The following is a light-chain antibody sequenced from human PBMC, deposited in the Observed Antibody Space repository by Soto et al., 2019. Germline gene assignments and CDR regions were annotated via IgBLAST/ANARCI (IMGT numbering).Light chain of an antibody. CDR1: QSISSY. V-gene: IGKV1-39*01. CDR3: QQRGT. Sequence: DIQMTQSPSSLSASVGDRVTITCRASQSISSYLNWYQQKPGKAPKLLIYAASSLQSGVPSRFSGSGSGTDVTLTISSLQPEDFATYYCQQRGTFGQGTKLEIK. J-gene: IGKJ2*01. CDR2: AAS.